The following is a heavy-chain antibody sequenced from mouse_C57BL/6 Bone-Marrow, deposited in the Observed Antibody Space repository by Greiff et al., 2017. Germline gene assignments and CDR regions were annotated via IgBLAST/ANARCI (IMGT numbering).Heavy chain of an antibody. CDR1: GYTFTSYW. CDR2: SYPGNSDT. D-gene: IGHD1-1*01. V-gene: IGHV1-5*01. J-gene: IGHJ3*01. CDR3: TRDYYGRIWFAY. Sequence: EVQLQQSGTVLARPGASVKMSCKTSGYTFTSYWMHWVKQRPGQGLEWIGASYPGNSDTSYNQKFKGKAKLTAVTSASTAYMELSSLTNEDSAVYYCTRDYYGRIWFAYWGQGTLVTVSA.